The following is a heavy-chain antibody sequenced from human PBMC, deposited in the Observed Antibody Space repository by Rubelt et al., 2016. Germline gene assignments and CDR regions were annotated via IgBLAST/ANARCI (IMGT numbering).Heavy chain of an antibody. D-gene: IGHD3-3*01. CDR2: ISSSSSTI. CDR3: ARDVARPRITIFGGGTYYFDY. J-gene: IGHJ4*02. V-gene: IGHV3-48*04. Sequence: KGLEWVSYISSSSSTIYYADSVKGRFSISRGNAKNSLYLQMNSLRAEDTAVYYCARDVARPRITIFGGGTYYFDYWGQGTLVTVSS.